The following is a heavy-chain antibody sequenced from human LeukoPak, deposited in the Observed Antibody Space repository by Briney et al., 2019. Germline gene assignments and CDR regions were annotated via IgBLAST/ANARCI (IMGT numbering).Heavy chain of an antibody. D-gene: IGHD3-16*02. V-gene: IGHV4-59*01. Sequence: SETLSLTCTVSGGSISSYYWSWIRQPPGKGLEWIGYIYYSGSTNYNPSLKSRVTISVDTSKNQFSLKLSSVTAADTAVYYCARYDVWGSYRAFDYWGQGTLVTVSS. CDR2: IYYSGST. CDR1: GGSISSYY. CDR3: ARYDVWGSYRAFDY. J-gene: IGHJ4*02.